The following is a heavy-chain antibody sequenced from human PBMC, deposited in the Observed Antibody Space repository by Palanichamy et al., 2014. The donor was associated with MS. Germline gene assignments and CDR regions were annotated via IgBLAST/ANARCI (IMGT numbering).Heavy chain of an antibody. CDR3: ARGRDGSSYYDY. CDR2: TYYRSNRNN. Sequence: QVQLQQSGPGLVKPSQTLSLTCAISGDSVSSKSAAWNWIRQSPSRGLEWLGRTYYRSNRNNDYALSVKSRMTINPDTSKNLFSLQLSSVTPEDTAVYYCARGRDGSSYYDYWGQGTLVTVSS. CDR1: GDSVSSKSAA. J-gene: IGHJ4*02. D-gene: IGHD3-22*01. V-gene: IGHV6-1*01.